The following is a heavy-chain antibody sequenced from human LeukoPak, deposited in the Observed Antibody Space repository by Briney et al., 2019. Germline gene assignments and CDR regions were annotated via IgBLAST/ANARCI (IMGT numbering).Heavy chain of an antibody. CDR1: GGSISSYY. Sequence: SETLSLTCTVSGGSISSYYWSWIRQPPGKGLEWIGYIYYSGSTNYNPSLKSRVTISVDTSKNQFSLKLSSVTAADTAVYYCARANSSSWPEFDYWGQGTLVTVSS. CDR2: IYYSGST. D-gene: IGHD6-13*01. V-gene: IGHV4-59*01. J-gene: IGHJ4*02. CDR3: ARANSSSWPEFDY.